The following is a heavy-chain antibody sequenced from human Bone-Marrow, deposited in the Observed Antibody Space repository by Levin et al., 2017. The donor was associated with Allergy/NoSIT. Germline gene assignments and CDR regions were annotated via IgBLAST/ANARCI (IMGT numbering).Heavy chain of an antibody. CDR3: ARQLYYYDSSGYYYLHYFDY. Sequence: SETLSLTCTVSGGSISSYYWSWIRQPPGKGLEWIGYIYYSGSTNYNPSLKSRVTISVDTSKNQFSLKLSSVTAADTAVYYCARQLYYYDSSGYYYLHYFDYWGQGTLVTVSS. J-gene: IGHJ4*02. D-gene: IGHD3-22*01. V-gene: IGHV4-59*08. CDR2: IYYSGST. CDR1: GGSISSYY.